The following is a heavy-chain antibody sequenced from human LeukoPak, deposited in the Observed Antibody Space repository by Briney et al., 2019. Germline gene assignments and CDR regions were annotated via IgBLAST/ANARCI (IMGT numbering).Heavy chain of an antibody. CDR3: ARGMELVSTPFDH. J-gene: IGHJ4*02. Sequence: SETLSLTCTASGASLTNYYWTWIRQPPGKGLEWIGYIYNSGSTSYDPSLKSRITISMDMSKNQFSLKLTSVTAADTAVYYCARGMELVSTPFDHWGQGTLVTVSS. V-gene: IGHV4-59*01. D-gene: IGHD5/OR15-5a*01. CDR2: IYNSGST. CDR1: GASLTNYY.